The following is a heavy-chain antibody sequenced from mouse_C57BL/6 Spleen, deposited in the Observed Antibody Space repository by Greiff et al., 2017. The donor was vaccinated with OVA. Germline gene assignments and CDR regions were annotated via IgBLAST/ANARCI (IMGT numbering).Heavy chain of an antibody. CDR2: ISDGGSYT. V-gene: IGHV5-4*03. CDR1: GFTFSSYA. Sequence: EVMLVESGGGLVKPGGSLKLSCAASGFTFSSYAMSWVRQTPEKRLEWVATISDGGSYTYYPDNVKGRFTISRDNAKNNLYLQMSHLKSEDTAMYYCARGDSNYDLDDWGQGTTLTVSS. D-gene: IGHD2-5*01. J-gene: IGHJ2*01. CDR3: ARGDSNYDLDD.